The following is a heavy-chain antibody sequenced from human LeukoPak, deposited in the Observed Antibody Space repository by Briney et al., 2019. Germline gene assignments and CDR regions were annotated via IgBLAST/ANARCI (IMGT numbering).Heavy chain of an antibody. CDR2: ICYSGST. CDR1: GGSISSYY. J-gene: IGHJ4*02. Sequence: ASETLSLTCTVSGGSISSYYWSWIRQPPGKGLEWIGHICYSGSTNYNPSLKSRVTISVDTSKNQFSLKLSSVPAADTAVYYCARAGTYYYGSGSYRYFDYWGQGTLVTVSS. V-gene: IGHV4-59*12. D-gene: IGHD3-10*01. CDR3: ARAGTYYYGSGSYRYFDY.